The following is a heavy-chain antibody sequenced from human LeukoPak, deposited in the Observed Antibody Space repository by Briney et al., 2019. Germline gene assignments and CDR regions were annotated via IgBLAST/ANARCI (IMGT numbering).Heavy chain of an antibody. CDR3: AEDICSSTSCGNDY. V-gene: IGHV3-9*01. CDR1: GFTFDDYA. J-gene: IGHJ4*02. D-gene: IGHD2-2*01. CDR2: VTWNSGSI. Sequence: GGSLRLSCAASGFTFDDYAMHWVRQAPGKGLEWVSGVTWNSGSIDYADSVKGRFTISRDNAKNSLYLQMNSLRPEDTALYYRAEDICSSTSCGNDYWGQGTLVTVSS.